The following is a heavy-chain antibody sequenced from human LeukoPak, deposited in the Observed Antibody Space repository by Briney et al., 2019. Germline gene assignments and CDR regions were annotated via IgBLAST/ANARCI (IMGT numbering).Heavy chain of an antibody. V-gene: IGHV3-74*01. Sequence: GGSLRLSCAASGFTFRNYLMHWVRQAPGKGLVWVSRITQDDTNAYADSVRGRFTISRDNARNTLYLQLNSLTAEDTAVYCCGRGGDGIDFWGQGTTVIVSS. CDR3: GRGGDGIDF. CDR1: GFTFRNYL. CDR2: ITQDDTNA. J-gene: IGHJ3*01.